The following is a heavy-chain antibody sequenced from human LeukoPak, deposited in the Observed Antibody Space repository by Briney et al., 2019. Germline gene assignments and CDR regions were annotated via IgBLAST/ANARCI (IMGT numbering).Heavy chain of an antibody. CDR2: INPSGGST. CDR1: GYTFTSYY. D-gene: IGHD2-2*01. Sequence: ASVKVSCKASGYTFTSYYMHWVRQAPGQGLEWMGIINPSGGSTSYAQKFQGRVTMTRDTSTSTVHMELSSLRSEDTAVYYCARVNCSSTSCSGGWFDPWGQGTLVTVSS. V-gene: IGHV1-46*01. J-gene: IGHJ5*02. CDR3: ARVNCSSTSCSGGWFDP.